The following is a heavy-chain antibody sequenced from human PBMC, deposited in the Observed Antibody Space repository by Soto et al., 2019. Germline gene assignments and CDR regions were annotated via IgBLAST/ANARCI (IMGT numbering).Heavy chain of an antibody. CDR1: GGSISGGGYS. CDR2: IYHSGST. J-gene: IGHJ4*02. Sequence: SETLSLTCAVSGGSISGGGYSWSWIRQPPGKGLEWIGYIYHSGSTYYNPSLKSRVTISVDRSKNQFSLKLSSVTAADTAVYYCARGRVLPYFDYWGQGTLVTVSS. D-gene: IGHD3-10*01. V-gene: IGHV4-30-2*01. CDR3: ARGRVLPYFDY.